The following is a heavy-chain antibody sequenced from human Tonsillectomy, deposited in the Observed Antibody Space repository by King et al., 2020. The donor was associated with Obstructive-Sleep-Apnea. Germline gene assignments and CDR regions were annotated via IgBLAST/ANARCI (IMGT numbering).Heavy chain of an antibody. J-gene: IGHJ4*02. CDR2: IYPGDSET. V-gene: IGHV5-51*01. CDR1: GYSFASYW. D-gene: IGHD4-23*01. CDR3: ARNTPSPDYGGHSADF. Sequence: EPQLVQSGAEVKKPGESLKISCKGSGYSFASYWIGWVRQMPGKGLEWMGIIYPGDSETSYSPSFQGQVTISVDKSISTAYLQWSSLKASDTAMYYCARNTPSPDYGGHSADFWGQGTLVTVSS.